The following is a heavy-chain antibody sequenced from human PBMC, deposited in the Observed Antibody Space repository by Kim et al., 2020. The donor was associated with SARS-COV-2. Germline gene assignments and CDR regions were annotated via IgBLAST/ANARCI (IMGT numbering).Heavy chain of an antibody. D-gene: IGHD1-26*01. Sequence: GGSLRLSCAVSGFTFSNAWMSWVRQAPGKGLELVGRIKSKADGGATDFAAPVKGRFTISGDDSKNTLYLQINSLKTEDTAMYYCATAKSGGYNYWGQGTLVTVSS. CDR1: GFTFSNAW. J-gene: IGHJ4*02. V-gene: IGHV3-15*01. CDR2: IKSKADGGAT. CDR3: ATAKSGGYNY.